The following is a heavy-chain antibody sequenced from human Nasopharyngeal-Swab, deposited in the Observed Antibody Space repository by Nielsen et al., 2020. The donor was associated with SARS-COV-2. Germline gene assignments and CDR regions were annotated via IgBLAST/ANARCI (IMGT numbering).Heavy chain of an antibody. J-gene: IGHJ4*02. Sequence: GGSLRLSCAASGFTFSNYAMNWVRQAPGKGLEWVSSISDSGGSTSYSDSVRGRFTISRVNSKNTLYLQMNSLRAEETAVYYCAKETPQSWLPDYWGQGTLVTVSS. D-gene: IGHD5-18*01. CDR1: GFTFSNYA. CDR2: ISDSGGST. CDR3: AKETPQSWLPDY. V-gene: IGHV3-23*01.